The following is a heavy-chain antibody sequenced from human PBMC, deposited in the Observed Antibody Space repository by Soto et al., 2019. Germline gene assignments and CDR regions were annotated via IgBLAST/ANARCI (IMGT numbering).Heavy chain of an antibody. Sequence: ASVKVSCKASGGTFSSYAISWVRQAPGQGLEWMGGIIPIFGTANYAQKFQGRVTITADESTSTAYMELSSLRSEDTAVYYCARGRDMGYGSGSYYIHYYYGMDVWGQGTTVTVSS. CDR2: IIPIFGTA. D-gene: IGHD3-10*01. V-gene: IGHV1-69*13. CDR1: GGTFSSYA. J-gene: IGHJ6*02. CDR3: ARGRDMGYGSGSYYIHYYYGMDV.